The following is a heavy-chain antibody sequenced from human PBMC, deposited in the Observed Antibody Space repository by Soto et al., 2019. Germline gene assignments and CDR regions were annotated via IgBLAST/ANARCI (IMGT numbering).Heavy chain of an antibody. CDR2: INPNSGGT. Sequence: QVHLVQSGAEVKKPGASVKVSCKASGYTFTGYYMHWVRQAPGQGLEWMGWINPNSGGTNYAQKFKGRGPMTRDTSISPAKMELSRLRSDETAVYYCARAPPRRSRAGMDVWGQGTTVTVSS. J-gene: IGHJ6*02. V-gene: IGHV1-2*02. CDR3: ARAPPRRSRAGMDV. CDR1: GYTFTGYY. D-gene: IGHD2-15*01.